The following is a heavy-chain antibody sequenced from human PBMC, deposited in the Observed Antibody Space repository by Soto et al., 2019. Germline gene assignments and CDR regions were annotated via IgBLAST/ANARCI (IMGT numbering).Heavy chain of an antibody. D-gene: IGHD6-19*01. CDR2: IYHSGST. V-gene: IGHV4-4*02. CDR3: AREEQWLSRFDYWYFDL. Sequence: QVQLQESGPGLVKPSGTLSLTCAVSGGSISSSNWWSWVRQPPGKGLEWIGEIYHSGSTNYNPSLRSRVTLSVDKSKNQFSLKLSSVTAADTAVYYCAREEQWLSRFDYWYFDLWGRGTLVTVSS. CDR1: GGSISSSNW. J-gene: IGHJ2*01.